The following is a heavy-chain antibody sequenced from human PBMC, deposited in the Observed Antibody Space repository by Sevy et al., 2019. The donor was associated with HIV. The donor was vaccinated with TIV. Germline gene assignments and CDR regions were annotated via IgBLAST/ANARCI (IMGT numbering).Heavy chain of an antibody. CDR1: GLTFTTTG. CDR2: VTSDGAT. D-gene: IGHD3-16*01. Sequence: GGSLRLSCVASGLTFTTTGMIWVRQAPGKGLEWVAGVTSDGATYYADSVRDRFTVSRDNSKNTLYLQLNSLRADDTAVFYCAGGDTTMITDLDYWGQGTLVTVSS. CDR3: AGGDTTMITDLDY. V-gene: IGHV3-23*01. J-gene: IGHJ4*02.